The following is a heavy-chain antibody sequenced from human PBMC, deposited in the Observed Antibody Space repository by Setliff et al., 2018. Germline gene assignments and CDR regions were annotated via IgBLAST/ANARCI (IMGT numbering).Heavy chain of an antibody. D-gene: IGHD3-22*01. J-gene: IGHJ5*02. CDR3: ARAHTWSLPNDNSGYPGWFDP. CDR1: GYSISSAYY. CDR2: VYHSGST. Sequence: SGTLSLTCTVSGYSISSAYYWGWIRQPPGKGLEWIGNVYHSGSTYYNPSLKSRVTISVDTSKSQFSLRLISLTAADTAVYYCARAHTWSLPNDNSGYPGWFDPWGQGTLVTVSS. V-gene: IGHV4-38-2*02.